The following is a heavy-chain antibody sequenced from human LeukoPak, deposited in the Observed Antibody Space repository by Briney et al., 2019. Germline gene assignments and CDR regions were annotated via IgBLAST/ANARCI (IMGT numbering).Heavy chain of an antibody. Sequence: SESLSLTCTVYGGSFSNYYWTWIRQPPGRGLEWIGEIHPSGATDYNPSLKTRTTISFDTSKNQFSLKLSSVTAADTAVYYCARDIRHGRSNRLFDYWGQGTLVTVSS. CDR2: IHPSGAT. J-gene: IGHJ4*02. V-gene: IGHV4-34*01. D-gene: IGHD2-15*01. CDR1: GGSFSNYY. CDR3: ARDIRHGRSNRLFDY.